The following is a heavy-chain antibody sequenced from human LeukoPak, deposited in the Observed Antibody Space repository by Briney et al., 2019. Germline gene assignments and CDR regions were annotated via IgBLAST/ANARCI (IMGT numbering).Heavy chain of an antibody. CDR2: INPNSGDT. V-gene: IGHV1-2*02. CDR3: AREYYYDTSGYYSYHLDY. J-gene: IGHJ4*02. CDR1: GNPFTGYY. Sequence: ASVKVSCKASGNPFTGYYMHWVRQAPGQGLEWMGWINPNSGDTNYAQKFQGRVTMTRDTSISTAYMELSRLRSDDTAVYYCAREYYYDTSGYYSYHLDYWGQGTLVTVSS. D-gene: IGHD3-22*01.